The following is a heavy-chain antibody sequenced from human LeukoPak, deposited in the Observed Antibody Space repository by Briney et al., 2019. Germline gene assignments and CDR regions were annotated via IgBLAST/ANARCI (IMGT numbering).Heavy chain of an antibody. CDR1: GFTFSSYW. Sequence: GGSLRLSCAASGFTFSSYWMSWVRQTPGKGLEWVANIKQDGSEKYYVDSVKGRFTISRDNAKNSLYLQMNSLRAEDTAVYYCARRQNKGGYCDSSGYWDYFDYWGQGTLVTVSS. CDR2: IKQDGSEK. CDR3: ARRQNKGGYCDSSGYWDYFDY. J-gene: IGHJ4*02. V-gene: IGHV3-7*01. D-gene: IGHD3-22*01.